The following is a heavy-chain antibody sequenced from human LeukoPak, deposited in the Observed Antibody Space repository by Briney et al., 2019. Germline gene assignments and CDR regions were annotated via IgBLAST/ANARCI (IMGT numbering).Heavy chain of an antibody. J-gene: IGHJ4*02. D-gene: IGHD2-15*01. V-gene: IGHV4-39*01. Sequence: SETLSLTCTASGDSISSTSYFWVWIRQPPGKGLEWIATIYYSGTTYYNPSLKSRVTISVDTSKNQFSLKLSSVSASDTAVYYCTRHKCSGIYCPFDYWGQGTLVTVSS. CDR3: TRHKCSGIYCPFDY. CDR1: GDSISSTSYF. CDR2: IYYSGTT.